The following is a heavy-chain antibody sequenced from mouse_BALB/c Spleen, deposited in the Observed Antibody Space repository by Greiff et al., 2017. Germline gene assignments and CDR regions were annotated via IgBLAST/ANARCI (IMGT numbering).Heavy chain of an antibody. CDR1: GFTFSSYA. CDR3: ARDKGPDGYCEFAY. D-gene: IGHD2-3*01. J-gene: IGHJ3*01. Sequence: EVQVVESGGGLVKPGGSLKLSCAASGFTFSSYAMSWVRQSPEKRLEWVAEISSGGSYTYYPDTVTGRFTISRDNAKNTLYLEMSSLRSEDTAMYYCARDKGPDGYCEFAYWGQGTLVTVSA. CDR2: ISSGGSYT. V-gene: IGHV5-9-4*01.